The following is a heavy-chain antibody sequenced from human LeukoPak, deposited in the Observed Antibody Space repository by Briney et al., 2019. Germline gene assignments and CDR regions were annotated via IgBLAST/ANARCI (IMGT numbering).Heavy chain of an antibody. J-gene: IGHJ4*02. CDR2: SNPNSGGT. V-gene: IGHV1-2*02. Sequence: GASVKVSCKGSGYTLTRYYIHWGGQAPGQGLGWMGWSNPNSGGTNYAQKFQGRVTMTRDTSISTAYMELSRLRSDDTAVYYCARDSWGKVYANSPLDYWGQGTLVTVSS. D-gene: IGHD2-8*01. CDR1: GYTLTRYY. CDR3: ARDSWGKVYANSPLDY.